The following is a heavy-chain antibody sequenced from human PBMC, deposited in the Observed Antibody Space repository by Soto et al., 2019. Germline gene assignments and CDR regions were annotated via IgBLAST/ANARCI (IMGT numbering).Heavy chain of an antibody. CDR1: GDSVSSYSAA. Sequence: PSQTLSLTCAFSGDSVSSYSAAWNWIRQSPSGGLEWLGRTYYRSRFFSDYAESVKSRIIINPDTSKNQFSLQLKSVTPEDTAVYYCVRDRYSSSGWFDPWGQGTPVTRLL. V-gene: IGHV6-1*01. D-gene: IGHD3-10*01. J-gene: IGHJ5*02. CDR2: TYYRSRFFS. CDR3: VRDRYSSSGWFDP.